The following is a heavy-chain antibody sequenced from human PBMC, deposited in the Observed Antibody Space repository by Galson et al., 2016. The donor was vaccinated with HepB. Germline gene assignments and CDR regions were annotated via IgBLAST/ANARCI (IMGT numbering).Heavy chain of an antibody. CDR2: FDPEDGEK. J-gene: IGHJ6*02. CDR1: GYSLTELS. V-gene: IGHV1-24*01. Sequence: SCKVSGYSLTELSMHWVRQAPGKGLEWMGGFDPEDGEKIYAQKFQGRVTMTEDTSTDTAYMDLSSLRSEDTAVYYCTAGPIIVVQAAIRRRYYYDGMGVWGQGTMVTVSS. D-gene: IGHD2-2*01. CDR3: TAGPIIVVQAAIRRRYYYDGMGV.